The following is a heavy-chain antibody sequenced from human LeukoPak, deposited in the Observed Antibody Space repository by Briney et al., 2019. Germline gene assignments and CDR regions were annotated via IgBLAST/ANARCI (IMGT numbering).Heavy chain of an antibody. V-gene: IGHV3-23*01. J-gene: IGHJ4*02. CDR1: GFTFNSYA. CDR2: ISGNGDST. Sequence: GGSLRLSCAASGFTFNSYAMSWVGQAPGKGLEWVSTISGNGDSTSYAHSVKGRFTISRDNSKNTLYLQMNSLRAEDTAVYYCAKSKDNPLYYFDNWGQGTLVTVSS. CDR3: AKSKDNPLYYFDN.